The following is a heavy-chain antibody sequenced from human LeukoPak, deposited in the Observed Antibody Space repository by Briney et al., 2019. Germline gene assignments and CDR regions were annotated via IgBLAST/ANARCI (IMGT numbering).Heavy chain of an antibody. CDR3: ARAWNYYGSGSYAYDI. D-gene: IGHD3-10*01. V-gene: IGHV3-20*01. Sequence: GGSLRLLCGASGFTFDDYGMCWVRQAPGKGLKWVSGINWNGGSTGYADSVKGRFTISRDNAKNSLYLQMNSLRAEDTALYHCARAWNYYGSGSYAYDIWGQGTMVTVSS. CDR1: GFTFDDYG. CDR2: INWNGGST. J-gene: IGHJ3*02.